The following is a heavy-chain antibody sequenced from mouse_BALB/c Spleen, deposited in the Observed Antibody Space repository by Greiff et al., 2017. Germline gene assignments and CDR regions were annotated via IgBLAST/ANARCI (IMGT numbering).Heavy chain of an antibody. CDR1: GFTFSSFG. V-gene: IGHV5-17*02. J-gene: IGHJ2*01. D-gene: IGHD2-14*01. Sequence: EVQVVESGGGLVQPGGSRKLSCAASGFTFSSFGMHWVRQAPEKGLEWVAYISSGSSTIYYADTVKGRFTISRDNPKNTLFLQMTSLRSEDTAMYYCARRDYRYDEGDFDYWGQGTTLTVSS. CDR3: ARRDYRYDEGDFDY. CDR2: ISSGSSTI.